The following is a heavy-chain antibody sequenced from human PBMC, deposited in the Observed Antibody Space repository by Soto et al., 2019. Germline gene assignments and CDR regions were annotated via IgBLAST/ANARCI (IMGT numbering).Heavy chain of an antibody. CDR1: GYTFTSYA. Sequence: QVQLVQSGAEVKKPGASVKVSCKASGYTFTSYAMHWVRQAPGQRLEWMGWINAGNGNTKYSQKFQGRVTITRDTSASTAYMELSSLRFEDTAVYYCAREWYSGDVNAFDIWGQGTMVTVSS. V-gene: IGHV1-3*01. CDR2: INAGNGNT. D-gene: IGHD7-27*01. CDR3: AREWYSGDVNAFDI. J-gene: IGHJ3*02.